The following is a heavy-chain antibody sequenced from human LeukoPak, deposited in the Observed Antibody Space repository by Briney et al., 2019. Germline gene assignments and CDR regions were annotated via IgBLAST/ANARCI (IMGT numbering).Heavy chain of an antibody. V-gene: IGHV2-5*02. CDR1: GFSLSTSGMG. CDR2: IYWDDDK. Sequence: ESGPTLVKPTQTLTLTCTFSGFSLSTSGMGVGWIRQPPGKALEWLALIYWDDDKRYSPSLKSRLTITKDTSKNQVVLIMTNMDPVDTATYYCAHRRGAGYFDYWGQGTLVTVSS. CDR3: AHRRGAGYFDY. J-gene: IGHJ4*02. D-gene: IGHD6-19*01.